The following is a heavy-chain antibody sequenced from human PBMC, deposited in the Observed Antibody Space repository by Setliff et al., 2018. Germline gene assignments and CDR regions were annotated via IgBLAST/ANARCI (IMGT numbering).Heavy chain of an antibody. V-gene: IGHV3-23*01. CDR3: AKDKDVRVDYFDY. CDR1: GFTFSSFA. D-gene: IGHD3-10*01. J-gene: IGHJ4*02. CDR2: INVGGTNT. Sequence: PGGSLRLSCAASGFTFSSFAMSWVRQAPGKRPEWVSIINVGGTNTYYRDSVKGRFTISRDNSKSTLYLQMNSLRAEDTAIYYCAKDKDVRVDYFDYWGPGTLVTVSS.